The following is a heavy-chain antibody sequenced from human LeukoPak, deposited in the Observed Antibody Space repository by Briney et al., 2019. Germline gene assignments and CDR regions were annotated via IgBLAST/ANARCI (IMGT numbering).Heavy chain of an antibody. Sequence: NPGGSLRLSCAASGFTLSSYSMMWVRQAPGKGLEWVSFISHSSSYVYYADSMRGRFTISRDNAKNSLFLQMNSLRAEDTAVYYCARIRWDLRLYYLDYWGQGTLVTVSS. V-gene: IGHV3-21*01. CDR2: ISHSSSYV. D-gene: IGHD1-26*01. CDR1: GFTLSSYS. J-gene: IGHJ4*02. CDR3: ARIRWDLRLYYLDY.